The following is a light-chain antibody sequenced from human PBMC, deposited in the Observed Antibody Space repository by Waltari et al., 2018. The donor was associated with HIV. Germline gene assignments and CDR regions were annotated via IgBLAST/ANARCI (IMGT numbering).Light chain of an antibody. CDR2: AAS. J-gene: IGKJ5*01. V-gene: IGKV1-39*01. CDR1: QSISSY. Sequence: DIQMTQSPSSLSASVGDRVTITCRASQSISSYLNWYQHKPGKAPKLLIYAASSLRSRVPSRFSCSGSGTDFTLTISSLQPEDFATYYCQQSYNTPPLFGQGTRLEIK. CDR3: QQSYNTPPL.